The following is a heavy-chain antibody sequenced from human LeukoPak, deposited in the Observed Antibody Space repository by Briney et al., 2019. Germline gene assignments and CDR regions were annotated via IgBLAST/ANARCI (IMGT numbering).Heavy chain of an antibody. D-gene: IGHD3-22*01. Sequence: GASVTVSCTSSGYSGTGYYMHWGRLAPGQGLEWVGWVNPNSGGTNYAQKCHGRATMTRDTSISPAYMELSSLSSDDTAVYYCARGYYDSSGYSNDAFDIWGQGTMVTVSS. CDR2: VNPNSGGT. CDR3: ARGYYDSSGYSNDAFDI. V-gene: IGHV1-2*02. J-gene: IGHJ3*02. CDR1: GYSGTGYY.